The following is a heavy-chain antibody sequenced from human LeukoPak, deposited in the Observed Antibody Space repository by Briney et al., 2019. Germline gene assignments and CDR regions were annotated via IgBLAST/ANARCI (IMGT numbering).Heavy chain of an antibody. CDR2: INHSGST. D-gene: IGHD6-13*01. Sequence: SEILSLTCAVYGGSFSGHYWTWIRQPPGKGLEWIGEINHSGSTNYNPSLKSRVTISVDTSKNQFSLKLSSVTAADTAVYYCARGEGSSWSYYYYYMDVWGKGTTVTISS. J-gene: IGHJ6*03. CDR3: ARGEGSSWSYYYYYMDV. CDR1: GGSFSGHY. V-gene: IGHV4-34*01.